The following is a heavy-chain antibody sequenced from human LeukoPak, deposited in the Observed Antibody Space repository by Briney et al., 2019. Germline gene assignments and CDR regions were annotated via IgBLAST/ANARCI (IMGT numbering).Heavy chain of an antibody. J-gene: IGHJ4*02. CDR1: GFTFSTYT. D-gene: IGHD1-1*01. Sequence: GGSLRLSCAASGFTFSTYTMTWVRQAPGKGLEWVSSISSSSSYIYYTDSVKGRFTISGDNAKNSLYLQMNSLRAEDTAVYYCARSHDSYYFDAWGQGTLVTVSS. CDR3: ARSHDSYYFDA. CDR2: ISSSSSYI. V-gene: IGHV3-21*01.